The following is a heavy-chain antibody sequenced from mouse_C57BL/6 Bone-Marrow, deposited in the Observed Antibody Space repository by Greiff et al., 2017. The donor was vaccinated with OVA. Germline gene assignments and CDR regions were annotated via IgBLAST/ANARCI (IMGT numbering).Heavy chain of an antibody. V-gene: IGHV1-18*01. CDR2: INPNNGGT. Sequence: EVQLQQSGPELVKPGASVKIPCKASGYTFTDYNMDWVKQSPGKSLEWIGDINPNNGGTIYNQKFKGKATLTVDKSSSTAYMELRSLTSEDSAVYYCARWPRPYRGPCHYGSSYQWYFDVGGKGTTVTASS. CDR3: ARWPRPYRGPCHYGSSYQWYFDV. D-gene: IGHD1-1*01. J-gene: IGHJ1*02. CDR1: GYTFTDYN.